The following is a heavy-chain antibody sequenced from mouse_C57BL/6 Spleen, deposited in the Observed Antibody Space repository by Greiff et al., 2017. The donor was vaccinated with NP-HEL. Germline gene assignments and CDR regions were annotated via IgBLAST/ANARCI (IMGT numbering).Heavy chain of an antibody. Sequence: LVESGASVTISCKASGYAFSSYWMNWVKQRPGKGLEWIGQIYPGDGDTNYNGKFKGKATLTADKSSSTAYMQLSSLTSEDSAVYVCASEGGTVYCGVWGTGTTVTV. V-gene: IGHV1-80*01. CDR3: ASEGGTVYCGV. D-gene: IGHD4-1*01. J-gene: IGHJ1*03. CDR2: IYPGDGDT. CDR1: GYAFSSYW.